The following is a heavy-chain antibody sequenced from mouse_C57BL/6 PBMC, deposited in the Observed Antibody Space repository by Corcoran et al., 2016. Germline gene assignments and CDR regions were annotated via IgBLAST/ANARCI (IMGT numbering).Heavy chain of an antibody. V-gene: IGHV1-75*01. Sequence: QVQLQQSGPELVKPGASVKISCKASGYTFTDYYINWVKQRPGQGLEWIGWIFPGSGSTYYNEKFKGKATLTVDKSSSTAYMLLSSLTSEDSAVYFCARIYYGNYVKAYFDYWGQGTTLTVSS. CDR2: IFPGSGST. J-gene: IGHJ2*01. CDR1: GYTFTDYY. D-gene: IGHD2-1*01. CDR3: ARIYYGNYVKAYFDY.